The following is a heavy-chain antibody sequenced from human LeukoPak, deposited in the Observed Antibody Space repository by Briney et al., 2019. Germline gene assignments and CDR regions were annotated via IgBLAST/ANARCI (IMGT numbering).Heavy chain of an antibody. V-gene: IGHV3-15*01. CDR2: IKSKTDGGTT. Sequence: PGGSLRLSCAASGFTFSNAWMSWVRQAPGKGLEWVGRIKSKTDGGTTDYAAPVKGRFTISRDDSKNTLYLQMNSLKTEDTAVYYCTTVPTPPPTPIAAAGSGFDGRWGQGTLVTVSS. CDR1: GFTFSNAW. CDR3: TTVPTPPPTPIAAAGSGFDGR. J-gene: IGHJ4*02. D-gene: IGHD6-13*01.